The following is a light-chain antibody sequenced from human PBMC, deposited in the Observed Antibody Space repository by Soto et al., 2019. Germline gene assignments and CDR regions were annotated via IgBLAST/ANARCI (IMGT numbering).Light chain of an antibody. Sequence: QSVLTQPRSVSGSPGQSVTISCTGTSSDVGRYKYVSWYQQHPGKAPKLIIYDVNTRPSGVPERFSGSKSVNTASLTISGLQAEDEADYYCCSCAGSYTVLFGGGTQLTVL. V-gene: IGLV2-11*01. J-gene: IGLJ7*01. CDR3: CSCAGSYTVL. CDR2: DVN. CDR1: SSDVGRYKY.